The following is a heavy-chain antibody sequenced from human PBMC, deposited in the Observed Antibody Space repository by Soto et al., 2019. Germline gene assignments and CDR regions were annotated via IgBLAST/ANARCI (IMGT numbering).Heavy chain of an antibody. CDR3: ARRRDFLDY. V-gene: IGHV1-24*01. CDR2: FDPEDGET. Sequence: ASVKVSCKVSGYTLTELSMHLVRQAPGKGLEWMGGFDPEDGETIYAQKFQGRVTMTGDTSTDTAYMELSSLRSEDTAVYYCARRRDFLDYWGQGTLVTVPS. J-gene: IGHJ4*02. D-gene: IGHD3-3*01. CDR1: GYTLTELS.